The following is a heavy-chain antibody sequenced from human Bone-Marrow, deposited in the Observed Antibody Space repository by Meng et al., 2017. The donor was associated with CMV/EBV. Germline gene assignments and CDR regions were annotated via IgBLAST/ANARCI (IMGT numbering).Heavy chain of an antibody. V-gene: IGHV5-51*01. Sequence: GESLKISCKGSGYSFTNFWIAWVRQMPGKGLEWMGIIYPGDSDTRYSPTFQGQVTISADTSINTAYLQWSSLKASDTAIYYCARRATSDRYWGVGGYPFDVWGQGTMVTVSS. CDR3: ARRATSDRYWGVGGYPFDV. J-gene: IGHJ3*01. CDR2: IYPGDSDT. D-gene: IGHD7-27*01. CDR1: GYSFTNFW.